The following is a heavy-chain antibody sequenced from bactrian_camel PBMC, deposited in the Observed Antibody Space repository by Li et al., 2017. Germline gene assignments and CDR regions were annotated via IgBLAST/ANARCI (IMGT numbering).Heavy chain of an antibody. D-gene: IGHD2*01. J-gene: IGHJ4*01. CDR1: GDMLRTYC. Sequence: VQLVESGGGSVQAGGSLRLSCAASGDMLRTYCMGWFRQPPGKEREGVASIDTDGASITRYADAVKGRFTISRDIAKKTVYLLMNSLKPEDTAMYTCVAESPFGRGYCLKRYNYWGQGTQVTVS. CDR2: IDTDGASIT. V-gene: IGHV3S42*01. CDR3: VAESPFGRGYCLKRYNY.